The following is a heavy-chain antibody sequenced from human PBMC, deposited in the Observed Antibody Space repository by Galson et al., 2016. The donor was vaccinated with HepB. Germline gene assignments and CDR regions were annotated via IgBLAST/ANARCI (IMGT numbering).Heavy chain of an antibody. D-gene: IGHD6-13*01. CDR1: GVSISRYS. Sequence: SETLSLTCSVSGVSISRYSWSWIRQAPGKGLEWIGYISYSGRTNYTPSLNRRVTISIDTSKNQFSLKLSSVTTADTAVYYCARERAEPGSYYQYGMDVWGQGTTVTVAS. J-gene: IGHJ6*02. V-gene: IGHV4-59*01. CDR3: ARERAEPGSYYQYGMDV. CDR2: ISYSGRT.